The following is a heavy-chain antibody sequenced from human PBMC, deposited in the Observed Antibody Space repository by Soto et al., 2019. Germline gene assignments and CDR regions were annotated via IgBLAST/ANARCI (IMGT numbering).Heavy chain of an antibody. CDR1: GLTFSAFG. D-gene: IGHD3-3*01. CDR2: ISHDGNHE. CDR3: AKTITTFGSSSTGRGALLDY. V-gene: IGHV3-30*18. Sequence: QVQLVESGGGVVQPGRSLRLSCAASGLTFSAFGMHWVRQAPGKGLEWVAVISHDGNHEYYADSVKGRFSISRDNSKNSFYLQMNSLSSEVTAVYFCAKTITTFGSSSTGRGALLDYWGQVILVTVSS. J-gene: IGHJ4*02.